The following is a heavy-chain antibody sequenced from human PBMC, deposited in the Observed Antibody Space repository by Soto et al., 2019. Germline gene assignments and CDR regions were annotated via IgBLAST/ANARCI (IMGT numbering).Heavy chain of an antibody. Sequence: SVKVSCKASGGTFSSYAISWVRQAPGQGLEWMGGIIPIFGTANYAQKFQGRVTITADESTSTAYMELSSLRSEDTAVYYCARDHPHRLPIERGSTGSMDVWGQGTTVTVSS. CDR3: ARDHPHRLPIERGSTGSMDV. V-gene: IGHV1-69*13. D-gene: IGHD2-2*01. J-gene: IGHJ6*02. CDR1: GGTFSSYA. CDR2: IIPIFGTA.